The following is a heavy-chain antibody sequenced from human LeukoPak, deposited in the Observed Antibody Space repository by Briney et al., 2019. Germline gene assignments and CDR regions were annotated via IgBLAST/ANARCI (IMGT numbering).Heavy chain of an antibody. V-gene: IGHV4-39*07. CDR3: ARGLASGYPPIPFDY. CDR2: INYSGST. CDR1: GGSITSRSNY. D-gene: IGHD3-3*01. Sequence: SSETLSLTCTVSGGSITSRSNYWGWIRQPPGKGLEWIGSINYSGSTYYNPSLKSRVTISVDTSKIQFSLNLTSVTAADTAIYYCARGLASGYPPIPFDYWGQGTQVTVSS. J-gene: IGHJ4*02.